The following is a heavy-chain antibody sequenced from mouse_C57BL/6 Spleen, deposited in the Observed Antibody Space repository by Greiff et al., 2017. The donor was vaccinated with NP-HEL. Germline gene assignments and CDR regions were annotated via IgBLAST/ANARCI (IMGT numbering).Heavy chain of an antibody. CDR3: ARGIYYDYDNSMDY. CDR1: GFTFSSYA. CDR2: ISDGGSYT. Sequence: EVKLVESGGGLVKPGGSLKLSCAASGFTFSSYAMSWVRQTPEKRLEWVATISDGGSYTYYPDNVKGRFTISRDIAKNNLYLQMSHLKSEDTAMYNCARGIYYDYDNSMDYWGQGTSVTVSS. D-gene: IGHD2-4*01. J-gene: IGHJ4*01. V-gene: IGHV5-4*03.